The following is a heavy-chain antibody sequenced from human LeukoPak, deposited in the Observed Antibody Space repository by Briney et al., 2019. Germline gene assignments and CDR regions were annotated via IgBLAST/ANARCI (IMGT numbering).Heavy chain of an antibody. D-gene: IGHD4-11*01. CDR1: GGSISSGGYY. V-gene: IGHV4-30-2*01. Sequence: SETLSLTCTVSGGSISSGGYYWSWIRQPPGKGLEWIGYIYHSGSTYYNPSLKSRVTISVDRSKNQFSLKLSSVTAADTAVYYCARDSHDSSNYADAFDIWGQGTMVTVSS. CDR3: ARDSHDSSNYADAFDI. CDR2: IYHSGST. J-gene: IGHJ3*02.